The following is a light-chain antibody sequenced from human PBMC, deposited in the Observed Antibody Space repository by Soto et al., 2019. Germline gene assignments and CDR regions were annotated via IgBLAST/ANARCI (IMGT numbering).Light chain of an antibody. Sequence: EIVLTQSPGTLSLSPGERATLSCRASQRVSSNYLAWYQQKPGQAPRLLIYGASSRATGIPDRFSGSGSGTDFTLTISRLEPEDFAVYYCHQYGSASYTFGQGTKLEIK. CDR1: QRVSSNY. J-gene: IGKJ2*01. CDR3: HQYGSASYT. V-gene: IGKV3-20*01. CDR2: GAS.